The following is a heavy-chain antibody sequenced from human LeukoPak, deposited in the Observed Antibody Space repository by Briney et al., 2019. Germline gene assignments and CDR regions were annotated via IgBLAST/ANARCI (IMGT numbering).Heavy chain of an antibody. V-gene: IGHV4-34*01. D-gene: IGHD3-9*01. CDR3: ARKRRDDILSCYSAFDF. J-gene: IGHJ3*01. CDR2: IKHSGST. Sequence: KPSETLSLTCAVYGRAFSGYYCTWLRQPPGKGLEWIGEIKHSGSTNYNPSLKSRVTISVDTSKNQFSLKLSSVTAADTAVYYCARKRRDDILSCYSAFDFWGRGTMVTVSS. CDR1: GRAFSGYY.